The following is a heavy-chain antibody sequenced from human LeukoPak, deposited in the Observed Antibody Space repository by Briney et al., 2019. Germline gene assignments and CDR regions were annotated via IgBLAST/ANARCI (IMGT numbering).Heavy chain of an antibody. D-gene: IGHD3-16*02. J-gene: IGHJ4*02. CDR1: GVTFSSYG. CDR2: ISGTGGRT. CDR3: AKGKPPSYDYVWGSYRYYFDY. Sequence: GGSLRLSCAASGVTFSSYGLSWVRQAPGKGLEWVSAISGTGGRTYHADSLKGRFTISRDNSKNTLYLQMNSLRAEDTAVYYCAKGKPPSYDYVWGSYRYYFDYWGQGTLVTVSS. V-gene: IGHV3-23*01.